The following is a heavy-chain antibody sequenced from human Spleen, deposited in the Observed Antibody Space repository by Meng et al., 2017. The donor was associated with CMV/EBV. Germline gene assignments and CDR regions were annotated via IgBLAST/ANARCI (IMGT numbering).Heavy chain of an antibody. CDR1: GFTFTSYA. CDR2: ITNTGVNT. CDR3: ARDPPWRGATHS. D-gene: IGHD3-10*01. V-gene: IGHV3-23*01. J-gene: IGHJ5*02. Sequence: GGSLRLSCEASGFTFTSYAMSWVRQAPGQGLEWISTITNTGVNTYYADSVKGRFTISRDNSKNTLYLQMNSLRVEDTAIYYCARDPPWRGATHSWGQGTLVTVSS.